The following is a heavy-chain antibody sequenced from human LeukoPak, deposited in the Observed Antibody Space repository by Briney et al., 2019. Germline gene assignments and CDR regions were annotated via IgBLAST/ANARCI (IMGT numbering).Heavy chain of an antibody. CDR3: ARVVTTVIPDAFDI. CDR1: GGTFSSYA. D-gene: IGHD4-17*01. V-gene: IGHV1-69*05. J-gene: IGHJ3*02. Sequence: SVKVSCKASGGTFSSYAISWVRQAPGQGLEWMGWINPNSGGTNYAQKFQGRVTITTDESTSTAYMELSSLRSEDTAVYYCARVVTTVIPDAFDIWGQGTMVTVSS. CDR2: INPNSGGT.